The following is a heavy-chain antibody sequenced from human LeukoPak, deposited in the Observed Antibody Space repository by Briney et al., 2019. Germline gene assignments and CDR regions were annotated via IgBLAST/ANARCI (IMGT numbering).Heavy chain of an antibody. Sequence: SETLSLTCSVSSGSITSYYWSWLRQPPGEGLEWIGYIYYSGSTNYNPSVKSRVTMSVDTSKSQFSLKLNSVTAADTAVYYCATLWRLGASTGEAFDIWGQGTMVTVSS. CDR1: SGSITSYY. CDR2: IYYSGST. V-gene: IGHV4-59*01. J-gene: IGHJ3*02. CDR3: ATLWRLGASTGEAFDI. D-gene: IGHD1-26*01.